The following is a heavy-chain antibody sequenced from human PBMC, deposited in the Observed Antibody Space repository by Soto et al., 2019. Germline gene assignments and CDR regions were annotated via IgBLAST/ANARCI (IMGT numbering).Heavy chain of an antibody. J-gene: IGHJ5*02. CDR1: GASITQYY. Sequence: SETLSLTCTVSGASITQYYWNWIRQSPGKGLEWIVSVSSTGSTVFNPSLTSRVTVSLDTSKNQFSLTLNSVTAADTAVYYCATQEVGGSYVYTFGPWGQGTLVTVSS. CDR3: ATQEVGGSYVYTFGP. V-gene: IGHV4-4*08. D-gene: IGHD1-26*01. CDR2: VSSTGST.